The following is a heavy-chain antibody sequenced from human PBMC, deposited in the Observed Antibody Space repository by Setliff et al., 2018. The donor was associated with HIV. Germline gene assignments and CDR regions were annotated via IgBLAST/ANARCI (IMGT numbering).Heavy chain of an antibody. V-gene: IGHV1-24*01. Sequence: ASVKVSCKVYGYTLSELSIHWVRQAPGKGLEWMGYFDPQDGETVYAQKFQGRVTLTEDTSTGTAYMELSSLGFDDTAIYYCVRAEGYTSRAEFDIWGQGTMVTVSS. D-gene: IGHD5-18*01. J-gene: IGHJ3*02. CDR2: FDPQDGET. CDR1: GYTLSELS. CDR3: VRAEGYTSRAEFDI.